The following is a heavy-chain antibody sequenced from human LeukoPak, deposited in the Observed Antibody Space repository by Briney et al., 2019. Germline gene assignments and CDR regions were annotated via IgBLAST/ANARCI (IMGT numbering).Heavy chain of an antibody. D-gene: IGHD3-10*01. V-gene: IGHV4-30-2*06. J-gene: IGHJ5*01. CDR1: GYAITSGGFS. CDR2: IYDRGPA. Sequence: SETLSLTCTVSGYAITSGGFSWNWIQQSPRKGLEWIGCIYDRGPAYYNPSLKSRFTISVDRPKNQFFLNMTSLTAADTAVYFCARSRQASGLFNSWGQGTLVVVSS. CDR3: ARSRQASGLFNS.